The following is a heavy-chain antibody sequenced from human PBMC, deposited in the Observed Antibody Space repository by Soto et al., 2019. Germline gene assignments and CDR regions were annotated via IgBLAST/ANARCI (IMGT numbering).Heavy chain of an antibody. J-gene: IGHJ4*02. CDR1: GFPFSSYG. V-gene: IGHV3-30*03. D-gene: IGHD3-16*01. CDR2: ISYDGSNK. CDR3: ARVGEGGPTAVYVLDY. Sequence: QVQLVESGGGVVQPGRSLRLSCAASGFPFSSYGMHWVRQAPGKGLEWVAVISYDGSNKNYADSVKGRFTISRDDYKNTLYLQMNSLRTEDTAVYYCARVGEGGPTAVYVLDYWGQGTLVTVSS.